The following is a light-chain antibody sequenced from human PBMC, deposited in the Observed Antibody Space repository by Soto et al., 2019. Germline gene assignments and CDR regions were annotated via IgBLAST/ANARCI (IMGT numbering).Light chain of an antibody. CDR2: EVS. V-gene: IGLV2-8*01. CDR1: NSDVGGYNY. CDR3: SSYAGSNNLV. Sequence: QAVVTQPPSASGSPGQSVTISCTGTNSDVGGYNYVSWYQQHPGKAPKLMIYEVSKRPSGVPDRFSGSKSGNTASLTVSGLQAEDEADYYCSSYAGSNNLVFGGGTKVTVL. J-gene: IGLJ2*01.